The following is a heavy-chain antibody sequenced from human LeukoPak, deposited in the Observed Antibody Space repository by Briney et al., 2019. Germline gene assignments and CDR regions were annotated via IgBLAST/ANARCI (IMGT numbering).Heavy chain of an antibody. J-gene: IGHJ6*03. CDR1: GYTFTGYY. CDR3: ARARNYYYYYMDV. CDR2: INPNSGVT. Sequence: GVSVKVSCKASGYTFTGYYMHWVRQAPGQGLEWMGWINPNSGVTNYAQKFQGRVTMTRDTSISTAHMELSRLRSDDTAVYYCARARNYYYYYMDVWGKGTTVTVSS. V-gene: IGHV1-2*02.